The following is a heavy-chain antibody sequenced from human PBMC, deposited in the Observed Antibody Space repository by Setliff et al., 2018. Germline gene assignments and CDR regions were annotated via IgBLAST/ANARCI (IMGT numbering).Heavy chain of an antibody. CDR3: ARESRYYYDNLGTLDY. CDR1: GGSISSGDYY. D-gene: IGHD3-22*01. J-gene: IGHJ4*02. V-gene: IGHV4-30-4*08. Sequence: SETLSLTCTVSGGSISSGDYYWGWIRQPPGKGLEWIGYIYSSGSTYYNPSLKSRVSISVDTSKNQFSLKLSSVAAADTAVYYCARESRYYYDNLGTLDYWGQGTLVTVSS. CDR2: IYSSGST.